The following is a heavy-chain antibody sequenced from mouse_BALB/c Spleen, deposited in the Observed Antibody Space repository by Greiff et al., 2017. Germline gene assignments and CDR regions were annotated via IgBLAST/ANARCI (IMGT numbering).Heavy chain of an antibody. J-gene: IGHJ4*01. CDR1: GFTFSSFG. V-gene: IGHV5-17*02. D-gene: IGHD2-1*01. CDR2: ISSGSSTI. Sequence: EVQLVESGGGLVQPGGSRKLSCAASGFTFSSFGMHWVRQAPEKGLEWVAYISSGSSTIYYADTVKGRFTISRDNPKNTLFLQMTSLRSEDTAMYYCARGYYGNYVSMDYWGQGTSVTVAS. CDR3: ARGYYGNYVSMDY.